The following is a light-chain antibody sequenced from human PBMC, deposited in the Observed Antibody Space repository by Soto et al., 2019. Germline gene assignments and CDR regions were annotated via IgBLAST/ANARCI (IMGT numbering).Light chain of an antibody. CDR2: DAS. J-gene: IGKJ2*01. CDR1: QSVRSN. V-gene: IGKV3-11*01. Sequence: EIVLTQSPATLSLSPGERATLSCRASQSVRSNLAWYQQKPGQAPRLLIYDASNRATGIPARISGSGSGTDFTLTISRLEPEDFAVYYCQQRSNWPGTFGQGTKLEIK. CDR3: QQRSNWPGT.